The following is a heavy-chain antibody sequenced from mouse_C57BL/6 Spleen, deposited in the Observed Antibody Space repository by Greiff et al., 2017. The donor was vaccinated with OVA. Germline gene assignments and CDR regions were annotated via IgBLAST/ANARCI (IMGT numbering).Heavy chain of an antibody. D-gene: IGHD2-5*01. CDR3: ATYSNSYYLDY. CDR1: GYTFTSYW. CDR2: IGPSDSYA. J-gene: IGHJ2*01. Sequence: QVQLQQPGAELVKPGASVTLSCKASGYTFTSYWMQWVKQRPGQGLEWIGEIGPSDSYANYNQKFTGKATVTVDTPSSIAYMQLSSLTSEDSAVYYCATYSNSYYLDYWGQGTTLTVSS. V-gene: IGHV1-50*01.